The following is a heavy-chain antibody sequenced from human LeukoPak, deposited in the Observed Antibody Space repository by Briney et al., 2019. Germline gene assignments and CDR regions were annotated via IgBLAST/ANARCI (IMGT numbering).Heavy chain of an antibody. Sequence: GGSLRLSCAASGFTFSTYAMHWVRQAPGKGLEYVSGITRKGDSTYYADSVKGRFTISRDNSENTLYLQMGGLRAEDMAVYYCARQAAGVVYWGQGTLVTVSS. D-gene: IGHD6-13*01. CDR3: ARQAAGVVY. J-gene: IGHJ4*02. V-gene: IGHV3-64*02. CDR1: GFTFSTYA. CDR2: ITRKGDST.